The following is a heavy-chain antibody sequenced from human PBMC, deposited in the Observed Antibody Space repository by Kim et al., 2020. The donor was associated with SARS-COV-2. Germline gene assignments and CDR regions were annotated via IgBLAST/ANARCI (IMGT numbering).Heavy chain of an antibody. Sequence: SETLSLTCTVSGYSISSGYYWGWIRQPPGKGLEWIGSIYHSGSTYYNPSLKSRVTISVDTSKNQFSLKLSSVTAADTAVYYCARGGGDYPMYFDYWGQGT. CDR2: IYHSGST. CDR1: GYSISSGYY. J-gene: IGHJ4*02. CDR3: ARGGGDYPMYFDY. D-gene: IGHD4-17*01. V-gene: IGHV4-38-2*02.